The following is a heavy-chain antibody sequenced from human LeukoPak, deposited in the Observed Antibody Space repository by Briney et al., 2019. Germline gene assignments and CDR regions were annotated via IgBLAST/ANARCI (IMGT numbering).Heavy chain of an antibody. J-gene: IGHJ6*03. V-gene: IGHV1-46*01. CDR3: ARGANYYDSSGYPPTTYYMDV. CDR2: INPSGGST. D-gene: IGHD3-22*01. CDR1: GYTFTSYY. Sequence: GASVKVSCKASGYTFTSYYMHWVRQAPGQGLEWMGIINPSGGSTSYAQKFQGRVTMTRDMSTSTVYMELSSLRSDDTAVYYCARGANYYDSSGYPPTTYYMDVWGKGTTVTVSS.